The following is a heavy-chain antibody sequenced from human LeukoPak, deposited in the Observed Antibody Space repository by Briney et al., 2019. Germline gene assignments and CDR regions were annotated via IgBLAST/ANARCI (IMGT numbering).Heavy chain of an antibody. CDR3: ARAQEVVDY. V-gene: IGHV5-51*01. Sequence: GESPKISCKGSGYSSTSYWIGWVRPMPGKGLEWMGIIYPGDSDTRYSPSFQGQVTISADKSISTAYLQWSRLKASDTAMYYCARAQEVVDYWGQRTLVTVSS. CDR1: GYSSTSYW. CDR2: IYPGDSDT. J-gene: IGHJ4*02. D-gene: IGHD2-15*01.